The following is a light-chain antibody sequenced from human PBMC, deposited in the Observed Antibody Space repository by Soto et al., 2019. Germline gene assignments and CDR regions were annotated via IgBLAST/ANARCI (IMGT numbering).Light chain of an antibody. CDR3: QQTHSIPPT. CDR1: HSVDTS. V-gene: IGKV1-39*01. Sequence: DIQMTQSPSSLSASVGDRVTVTCRTSHSVDTSLNWYQQKPGQAPKLLIYAASSVQSGVPARLSGSGSATFFTLTIHNLQPDDVATYFCQQTHSIPPTFGPGTKV. CDR2: AAS. J-gene: IGKJ2*01.